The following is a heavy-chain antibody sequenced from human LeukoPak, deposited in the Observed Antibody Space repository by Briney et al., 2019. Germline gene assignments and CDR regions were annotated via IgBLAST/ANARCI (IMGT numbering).Heavy chain of an antibody. V-gene: IGHV3-48*03. CDR1: GFAFSAYE. CDR3: TTLGYHLDS. D-gene: IGHD3-22*01. J-gene: IGHJ4*02. CDR2: IAGSDTRA. Sequence: GGSLRLSCAASGFAFSAYEMNWVRQAPGKGLEWVSYIAGSDTRAYYADSVKGRFTISRDNTKNSLYLQMNSLRVEDTGLYCTTLGYHLDSWGQGTLVTVSS.